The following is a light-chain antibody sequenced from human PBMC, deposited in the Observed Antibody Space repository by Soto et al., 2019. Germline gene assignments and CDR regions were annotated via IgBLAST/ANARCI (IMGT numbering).Light chain of an antibody. CDR1: SSDVGSYHL. CDR3: CSYAGSSTFVV. J-gene: IGLJ3*02. CDR2: DVS. V-gene: IGLV2-23*02. Sequence: QSALTQPASVSGSPGQSITISCTGTSSDVGSYHLVSWYQRHPGKAPKLMIYDVSKRPSGVSNRFSGSKSGNTASLTISGLQAEDDADYYCCSYAGSSTFVVFGGGTQLTVL.